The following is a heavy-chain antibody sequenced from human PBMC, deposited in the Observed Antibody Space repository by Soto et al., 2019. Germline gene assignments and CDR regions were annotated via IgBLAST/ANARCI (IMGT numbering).Heavy chain of an antibody. J-gene: IGHJ6*01. CDR2: INPNSGGT. D-gene: IGHD6-19*01. V-gene: IGHV1-2*04. Sequence: GSVKVSFKASGYPFTGYYMHLVRQAPGQGLEWMGWINPNSGGTNYAQKFQGWVTMTRDTSISTAYMELSRLRSDDTAVYYCAREASSGWTKSGYYYYYGMDVWGQGTTVTVSS. CDR3: AREASSGWTKSGYYYYYGMDV. CDR1: GYPFTGYY.